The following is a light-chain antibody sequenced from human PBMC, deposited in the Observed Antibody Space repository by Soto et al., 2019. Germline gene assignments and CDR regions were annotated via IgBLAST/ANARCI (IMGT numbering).Light chain of an antibody. Sequence: EIVLTQVPATLPLSPGERPTLSCRARQSVSSYLAWSQQKPGQAPRLLIYDASNRATCIPARFSGSGSGTDFTLNSRSLEPEDFAVYYCQQRSNWPPKLTFGGGTKVEIQ. CDR3: QQRSNWPPKLT. J-gene: IGKJ4*01. CDR2: DAS. V-gene: IGKV3-11*01. CDR1: QSVSSY.